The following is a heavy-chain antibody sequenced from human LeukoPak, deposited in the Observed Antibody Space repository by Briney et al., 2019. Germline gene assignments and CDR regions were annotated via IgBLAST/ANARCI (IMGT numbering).Heavy chain of an antibody. CDR3: ARDRDYDFWSGYWALDP. V-gene: IGHV3-48*02. J-gene: IGHJ5*02. CDR1: GFTFSSYS. D-gene: IGHD3-3*01. CDR2: ISGVGISGTSSTI. Sequence: GGSLRLSCAASGFTFSSYSMNWVCQAPGKGLEWVSYISGVGISGTSSTIYYADSVKGRFTISRDNDKNSVYLQMNNVRDEDTAVYYCARDRDYDFWSGYWALDPWGQGTLVTVSS.